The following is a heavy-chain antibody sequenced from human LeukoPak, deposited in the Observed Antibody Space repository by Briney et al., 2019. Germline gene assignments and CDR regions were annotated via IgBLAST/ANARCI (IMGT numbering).Heavy chain of an antibody. D-gene: IGHD1-26*01. V-gene: IGHV3-23*01. CDR2: IGGDDST. J-gene: IGHJ4*02. CDR3: AKDSHSGYFDY. Sequence: GGSLRLSCAASGFSFITYGISWVRQPPGKGLEWVSGIGGDDSTYYADSLEGRFTISRDTSKNTLFLQINNLRAGDTAVYYCAKDSHSGYFDYWGQGTLVTVSS. CDR1: GFSFITYG.